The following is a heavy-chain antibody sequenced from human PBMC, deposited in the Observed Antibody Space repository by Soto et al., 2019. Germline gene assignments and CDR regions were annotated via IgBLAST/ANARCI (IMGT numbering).Heavy chain of an antibody. CDR3: VSGSDFDY. CDR1: GYTFTSYG. J-gene: IGHJ4*02. Sequence: QVQLVQSGAEVKKRGASLMVSCKTSGYTFTSYGITWVRQAPGQGLEWMGWISTYNGYTDYAQKLQGRVTMTRDTSTSTAYMELRSLRSDDTAMYYCVSGSDFDYWGQGTLVTVSS. CDR2: ISTYNGYT. V-gene: IGHV1-18*01.